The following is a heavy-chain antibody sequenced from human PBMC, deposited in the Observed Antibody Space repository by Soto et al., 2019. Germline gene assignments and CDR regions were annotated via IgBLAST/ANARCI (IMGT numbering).Heavy chain of an antibody. J-gene: IGHJ6*02. D-gene: IGHD6-19*01. CDR2: MNPNSGNT. Sequence: SVKVYFKASWYRFTSYDIDWVRQATGQGLEWMGWMNPNSGNTGYAQKFQGRVTMTRNTSISTAYMELSSLRSEDTAVYYCARAREYSSGWNSPYYYGMDVWGQGTTVTVSS. CDR1: WYRFTSYD. CDR3: ARAREYSSGWNSPYYYGMDV. V-gene: IGHV1-8*01.